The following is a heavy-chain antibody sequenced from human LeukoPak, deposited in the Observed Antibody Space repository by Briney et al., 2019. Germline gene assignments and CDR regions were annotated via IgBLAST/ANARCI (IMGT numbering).Heavy chain of an antibody. D-gene: IGHD3-22*01. CDR3: AREVDTGTMIVVVTPGAFDI. V-gene: IGHV3-21*01. Sequence: GGSLRLSCAASGFTFSTYSMNWVRQAPGKGLEWVSSISSSSSYIYYADSVKGRFTISRDNAKNSLYLQMNSLRAEDTAVYYCAREVDTGTMIVVVTPGAFDIWGQGTMVTVSS. CDR2: ISSSSSYI. J-gene: IGHJ3*02. CDR1: GFTFSTYS.